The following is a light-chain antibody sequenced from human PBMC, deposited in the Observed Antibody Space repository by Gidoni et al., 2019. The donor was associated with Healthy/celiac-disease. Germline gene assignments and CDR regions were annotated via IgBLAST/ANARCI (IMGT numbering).Light chain of an antibody. J-gene: IGLJ2*01. CDR1: SGHSSYA. CDR2: LNSDGSH. V-gene: IGLV4-69*01. CDR3: QTWGTGIPV. Sequence: LLLPQSPSHSTSLRASLKLTCTLSSGHSSYAIAWHQQQPEKGPRYLMKLNSDGSHSKGDGIPDRFSGSSSGAERYLTISSLQSEDEADYYCQTWGTGIPVFGGGTKLTVL.